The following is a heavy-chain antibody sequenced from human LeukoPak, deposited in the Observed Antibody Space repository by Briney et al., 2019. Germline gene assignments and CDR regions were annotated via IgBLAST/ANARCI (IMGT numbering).Heavy chain of an antibody. V-gene: IGHV5-51*01. CDR1: GYNFTTYF. Sequence: GESLKISCKGSGYNFTTYFIGWVRQMPGKGLEWVGVIKPDDSHSIYNPSFQGHVTISADKSIGTAYLQWGSLQASDTAMYYCARHQIEYSSSWPDYWGQGTLVTVSS. CDR3: ARHQIEYSSSWPDY. J-gene: IGHJ4*02. CDR2: IKPDDSHS. D-gene: IGHD6-6*01.